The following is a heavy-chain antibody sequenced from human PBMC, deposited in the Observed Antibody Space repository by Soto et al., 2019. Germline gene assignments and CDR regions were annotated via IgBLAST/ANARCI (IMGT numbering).Heavy chain of an antibody. J-gene: IGHJ4*02. CDR1: GFTFSSYA. D-gene: IGHD4-4*01. CDR2: ISGSGGST. V-gene: IGHV3-23*01. CDR3: AKDLERYDYSNYGVDY. Sequence: GGSLRLSCAASGFTFSSYAMSWVRQAPGKGLEWVSAISGSGGSTYYADSVKGRFTISRDNSKNTLYLQMNSLRAEDTAVYYCAKDLERYDYSNYGVDYWGQGTLVTVSS.